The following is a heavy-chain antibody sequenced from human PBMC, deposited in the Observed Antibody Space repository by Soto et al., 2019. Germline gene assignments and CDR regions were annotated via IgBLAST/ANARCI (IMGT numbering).Heavy chain of an antibody. CDR1: GGSISSSNW. J-gene: IGHJ2*01. V-gene: IGHV4-4*02. Sequence: QVQLQESGPGLVKPSGTLSLTCAVSGGSISSSNWWSWVRQPPGKGLEWIGEIYHSGSTNYNPSLNSRVPMSLDKSRNQFSLKLSSVTAADTAVYYCARDGRAWAISLWGRGTMVTVSS. CDR3: ARDGRAWAISL. D-gene: IGHD2-15*01. CDR2: IYHSGST.